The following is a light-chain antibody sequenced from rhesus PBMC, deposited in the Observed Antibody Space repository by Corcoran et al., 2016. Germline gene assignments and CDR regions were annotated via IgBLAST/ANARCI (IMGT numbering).Light chain of an antibody. CDR3: LQYYGSPFA. CDR1: QGISNH. CDR2: DAS. V-gene: IGKV1S15*01. Sequence: DIQMTQSPSSLSASVGDTVTITCRASQGISNHLAWYQQKSGKAPKPLIYDASTLESGVPSRFSGSGSGTDFTLTISSLQPADLATYYCLQYYGSPFAFGPGTKVD. J-gene: IGKJ3*01.